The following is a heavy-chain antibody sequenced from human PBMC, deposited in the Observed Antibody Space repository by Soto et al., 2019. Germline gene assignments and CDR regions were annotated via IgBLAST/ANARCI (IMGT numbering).Heavy chain of an antibody. Sequence: GGSLSLSCAASGFTFSSYAMSWVRQAPGKGLEWVSAISGSGGSTYYADSVKGRFTISRDNSKNTLYLQMNSLRAEDTAVYYCATEGTRYYGMDVWGQGTTVTVSS. J-gene: IGHJ6*02. V-gene: IGHV3-23*01. D-gene: IGHD1-1*01. CDR1: GFTFSSYA. CDR3: ATEGTRYYGMDV. CDR2: ISGSGGST.